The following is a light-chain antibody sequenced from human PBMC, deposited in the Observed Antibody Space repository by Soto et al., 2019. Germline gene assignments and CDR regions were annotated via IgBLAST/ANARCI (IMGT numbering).Light chain of an antibody. CDR3: GSYTSSSTLYV. J-gene: IGLJ1*01. CDR1: SSDVGGYDY. V-gene: IGLV2-14*01. CDR2: EVS. Sequence: QSVLTQPASVSGSPGQSITISCTGTSSDVGGYDYVSWYQLHPGKAPKLMVFEVSNRPSGVSYRFSGSKSGNTASLTISGLQVEDEADYYCGSYTSSSTLYVFGAGTKLTVL.